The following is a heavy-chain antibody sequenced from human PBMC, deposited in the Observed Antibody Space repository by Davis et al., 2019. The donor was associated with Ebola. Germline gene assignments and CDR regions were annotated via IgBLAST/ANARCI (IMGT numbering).Heavy chain of an antibody. CDR3: ARDKGHIVVDAFDI. D-gene: IGHD3-22*01. Sequence: SETLSLTCTVSGGSISSGGYYWSWIRQHPGKGLEWIGYIYYSGSTYYNPSLKSRVTISVDTSKNQFSLKLSSVTAADTAVYYCARDKGHIVVDAFDIWGQGTMVTVSS. J-gene: IGHJ3*02. CDR2: IYYSGST. V-gene: IGHV4-31*03. CDR1: GGSISSGGYY.